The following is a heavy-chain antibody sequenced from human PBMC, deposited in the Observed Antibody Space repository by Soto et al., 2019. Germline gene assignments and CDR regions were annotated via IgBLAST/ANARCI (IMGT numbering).Heavy chain of an antibody. V-gene: IGHV1-69*13. J-gene: IGHJ5*02. CDR2: IIPIFGTA. Sequence: ASVKVSCKASGGTFSSYAIIWVRQAPGQGLEWMGGIIPIFGTANYAQKFQGRVTITADESTSTAYMELSSLRSEDTAVYYCARKGGLRYFDWQTNWFDPWGQGTLVTVSS. D-gene: IGHD3-9*01. CDR1: GGTFSSYA. CDR3: ARKGGLRYFDWQTNWFDP.